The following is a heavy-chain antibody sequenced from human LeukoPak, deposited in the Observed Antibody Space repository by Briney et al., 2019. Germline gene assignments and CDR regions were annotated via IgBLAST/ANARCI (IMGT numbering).Heavy chain of an antibody. Sequence: GGSLRLSCAASGFTFSSYWMSWVRQAPGKGLEWVANIKQDGSEKYYVDSVKGRFTISRDNAKNSLYLQMNSLRAEDTAVYYCARGPSLWFGDYYFDYWGQGTLVTVSS. D-gene: IGHD3-10*01. CDR1: GFTFSSYW. CDR2: IKQDGSEK. V-gene: IGHV3-7*01. CDR3: ARGPSLWFGDYYFDY. J-gene: IGHJ4*02.